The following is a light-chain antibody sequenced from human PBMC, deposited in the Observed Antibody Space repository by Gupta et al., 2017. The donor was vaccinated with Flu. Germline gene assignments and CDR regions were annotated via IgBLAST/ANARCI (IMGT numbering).Light chain of an antibody. CDR3: KQCEGWPWA. CDR2: QVS. J-gene: IGKJ1*01. V-gene: IGKV2-30*01. CDR1: QSLVSSDGNIY. Sequence: DVVMTQSPLSLPVTLGQPASISCRASQSLVSSDGNIYLHWFQQRPGQSPRRLIHQVSHRESGIPDRFSGSGSGTDFTLKISRVEAEDVGVYYCKQCEGWPWAFGQGTKVEIK.